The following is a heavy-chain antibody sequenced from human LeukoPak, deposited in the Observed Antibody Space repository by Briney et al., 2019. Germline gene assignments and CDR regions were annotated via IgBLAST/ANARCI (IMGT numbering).Heavy chain of an antibody. CDR3: ARVGIPAAIGYYYYMDV. Sequence: ASVKVSCKASGGTFSSYAISWVRQAPGQGLEWMGWINPNSGGTNYAQKFQGRVTMTRDTSISTAYMELSRLRSDDTAVYYCARVGIPAAIGYYYYMDVWGKGTTVTVSS. CDR2: INPNSGGT. J-gene: IGHJ6*03. V-gene: IGHV1-2*02. CDR1: GGTFSSYA. D-gene: IGHD2-2*01.